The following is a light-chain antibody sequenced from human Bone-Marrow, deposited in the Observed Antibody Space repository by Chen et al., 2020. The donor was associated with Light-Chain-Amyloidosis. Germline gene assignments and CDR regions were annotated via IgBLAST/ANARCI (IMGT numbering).Light chain of an antibody. CDR1: SSDVGGDNH. Sequence: QSALTQPASVSGSTGQTITISCTGTSSDVGGDNHVSWYQQHPDKAPILMIYEVTNRPSWVTSLFSVSKSDNTASLTISGLQTEDEANYFCSSYTIANTLVFGSGTRVTVL. V-gene: IGLV2-14*01. CDR3: SSYTIANTLV. J-gene: IGLJ1*01. CDR2: EVT.